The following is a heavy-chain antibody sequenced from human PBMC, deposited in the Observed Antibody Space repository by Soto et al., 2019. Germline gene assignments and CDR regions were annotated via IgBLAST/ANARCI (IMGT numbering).Heavy chain of an antibody. CDR3: ARGIVGALILWFDS. CDR1: GYTLTELS. J-gene: IGHJ5*01. D-gene: IGHD1-26*01. V-gene: IGHV1-24*01. CDR2: FDPEDGET. Sequence: ASVKVSCKVSGYTLTELSMHWVRQAPGKGLEWMGGFDPEDGETIYAQKFQGRVTMTEDTSTDTAYMELSSLRYEDTAVYFCARGIVGALILWFDSWGQGTLVTVSS.